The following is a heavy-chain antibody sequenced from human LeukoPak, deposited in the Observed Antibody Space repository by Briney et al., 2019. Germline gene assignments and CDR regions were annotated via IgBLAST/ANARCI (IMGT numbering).Heavy chain of an antibody. D-gene: IGHD6-19*01. CDR3: ARTPSSGWLYYFDY. CDR2: VYHTGST. V-gene: IGHV4-31*03. Sequence: SETLSLTCTVSGGSISSGGFYWTWIRQHPGKGLEWIGYVYHTGSTIYTPSLKSRLTMSVDTSKNQFSLKLSSVTAADTAVYYCARTPSSGWLYYFDYWGQGTLVTVSS. J-gene: IGHJ4*02. CDR1: GGSISSGGFY.